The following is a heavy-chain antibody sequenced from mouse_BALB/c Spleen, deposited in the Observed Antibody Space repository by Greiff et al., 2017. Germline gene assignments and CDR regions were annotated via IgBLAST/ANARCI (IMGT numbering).Heavy chain of an antibody. D-gene: IGHD1-1*01. J-gene: IGHJ1*01. CDR1: GYTFTSYV. CDR3: AREMDYGYWYFDV. Sequence: EVQLVESGPELVKPGASVKMSCKASGYTFTSYVMHWVKQKPGQGLEWIGYINPYNDGTKYNEKFKGKATLTSDKSSSTAYMELSNLTSEDSAVYYGAREMDYGYWYFDVWGAGTTVTVSS. CDR2: INPYNDGT. V-gene: IGHV1-14*01.